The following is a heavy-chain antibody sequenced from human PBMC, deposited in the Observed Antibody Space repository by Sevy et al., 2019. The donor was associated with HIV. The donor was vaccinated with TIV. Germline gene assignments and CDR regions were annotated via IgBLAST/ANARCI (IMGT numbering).Heavy chain of an antibody. CDR2: ISISSSTI. Sequence: GGSLRLSCAASGFTFSSYSMNWVRQAPGKGLEWVSYISISSSTIYYADSVKGRFTISRHNAKNSLYLQMNSLRDEDTAVYYCAREGVAGTKNVSGMDVWGQGTTVTVSS. J-gene: IGHJ6*02. V-gene: IGHV3-48*02. CDR3: AREGVAGTKNVSGMDV. D-gene: IGHD1-1*01. CDR1: GFTFSSYS.